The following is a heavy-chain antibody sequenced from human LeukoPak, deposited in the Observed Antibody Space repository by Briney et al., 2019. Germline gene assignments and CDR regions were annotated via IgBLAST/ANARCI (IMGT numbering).Heavy chain of an antibody. V-gene: IGHV6-1*01. CDR1: GDSVTSNSV. D-gene: IGHD5-24*01. J-gene: IGHJ4*02. Sequence: SQTLSLACAISGDSVTSNSVWNWIRQSPSRGLEWLGRIYYRSKWSNNYAVSVKSRITINPNTSKNQFSLQLSSVTAEDTAVYYCARGDQNFDYWGQGTLDTVSS. CDR3: ARGDQNFDY. CDR2: IYYRSKWSN.